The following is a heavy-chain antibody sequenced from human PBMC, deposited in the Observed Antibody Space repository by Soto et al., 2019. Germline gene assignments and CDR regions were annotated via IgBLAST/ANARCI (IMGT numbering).Heavy chain of an antibody. D-gene: IGHD6-19*01. CDR2: INHSGST. Sequence: SETLSLTCAVYGGSFSDYYLNWIRQPPGKGLEWIGEINHSGSTNYNPSLKSRVTMLLDTSKNQFSLKLSSVTAADTAVYYCARGGGIAVAGISHWGRGTLVTVSS. CDR3: ARGGGIAVAGISH. V-gene: IGHV4-34*01. CDR1: GGSFSDYY. J-gene: IGHJ4*02.